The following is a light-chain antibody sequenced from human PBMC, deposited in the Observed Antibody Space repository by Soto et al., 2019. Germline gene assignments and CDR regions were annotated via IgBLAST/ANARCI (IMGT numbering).Light chain of an antibody. J-gene: IGKJ5*01. Sequence: DIVMTQSPDSLAVSLGERATINCKSSQSLLSRADNNNYLAWFQKKPGQPPKLLIYWASTRESGVPDRFSGSGSGLDFTLTISSLQAEDVAVYYCQQYYGSPITFGQGTRLEIK. CDR3: QQYYGSPIT. CDR2: WAS. CDR1: QSLLSRADNNNY. V-gene: IGKV4-1*01.